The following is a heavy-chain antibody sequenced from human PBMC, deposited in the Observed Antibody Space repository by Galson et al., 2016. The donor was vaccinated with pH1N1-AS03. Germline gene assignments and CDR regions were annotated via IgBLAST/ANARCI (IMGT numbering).Heavy chain of an antibody. Sequence: SETLSLTCSVSSGSISGYYWSWTRQPPGKGLEWIGYIYYTGMTNYNPSLKSRVTISVDTSKNQFSLKLSSVTAADTAIYYCARQNGHRLLWDYWGQGTLVTVSS. J-gene: IGHJ4*02. CDR3: ARQNGHRLLWDY. CDR2: IYYTGMT. V-gene: IGHV4-59*08. CDR1: SGSISGYY. D-gene: IGHD2-8*01.